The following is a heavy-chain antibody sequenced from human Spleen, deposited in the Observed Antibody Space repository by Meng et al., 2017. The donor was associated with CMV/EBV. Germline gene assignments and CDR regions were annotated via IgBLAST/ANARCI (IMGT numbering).Heavy chain of an antibody. J-gene: IGHJ6*02. Sequence: GESLKISCAASGFTFSSYEMNWVRQAPGKGLEWVSYISSSGSTIYYADSVKGRFTISRDNARNSLFLQMNSLRAEDTAVYYCARDIRGSDYYYGMDVWGQGTTVTVSS. D-gene: IGHD3-10*01. V-gene: IGHV3-48*03. CDR2: ISSSGSTI. CDR3: ARDIRGSDYYYGMDV. CDR1: GFTFSSYE.